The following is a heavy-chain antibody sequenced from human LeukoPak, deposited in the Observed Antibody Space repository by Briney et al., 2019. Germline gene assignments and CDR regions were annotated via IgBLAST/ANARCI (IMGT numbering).Heavy chain of an antibody. J-gene: IGHJ4*02. Sequence: SETLSLTCTVSGGSISSSSYYWGWIRQPPGKGLEWIGSIYYSGSTYYNPSLKGRATISADTSKNQLSLKLSSVSAADTAVYYCARGNRQLAYYGSGSRLPYDSWGQGTLVTVSS. V-gene: IGHV4-39*07. D-gene: IGHD3-10*01. CDR3: ARGNRQLAYYGSGSRLPYDS. CDR2: IYYSGST. CDR1: GGSISSSSYY.